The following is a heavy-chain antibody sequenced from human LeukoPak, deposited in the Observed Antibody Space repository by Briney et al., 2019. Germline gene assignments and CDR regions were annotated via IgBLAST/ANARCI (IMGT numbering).Heavy chain of an antibody. Sequence: GGSLRLSCAASGFTFSSYGMHWVRQAPGKGLEWVAVISYDGSNKYYADSVKGRFTISRDNSKNTLYLQMNSLRAEDTAVYYCAKEGLWFGESAYFDYWGQGTLVTVSS. V-gene: IGHV3-30*18. CDR2: ISYDGSNK. CDR1: GFTFSSYG. J-gene: IGHJ4*02. CDR3: AKEGLWFGESAYFDY. D-gene: IGHD3-10*01.